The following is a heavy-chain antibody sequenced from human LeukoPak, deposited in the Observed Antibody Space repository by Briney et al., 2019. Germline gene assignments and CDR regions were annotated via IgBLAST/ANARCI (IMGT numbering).Heavy chain of an antibody. CDR1: GGSISSYY. J-gene: IGHJ6*03. CDR3: AGVYYYMDV. CDR2: IYYSGST. Sequence: SETLSLTCTVSGGSISSYYWSWIRQPPGRGLEWIGYIYYSGSTNYNPSLKSRVTISVDTSKNQFSLKLSSVTAADTAVYYCAGVYYYMDVWGKGTTVTVSS. V-gene: IGHV4-59*01.